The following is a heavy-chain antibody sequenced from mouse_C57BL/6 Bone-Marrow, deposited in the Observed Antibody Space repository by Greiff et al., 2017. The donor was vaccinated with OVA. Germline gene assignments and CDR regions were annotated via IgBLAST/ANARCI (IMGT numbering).Heavy chain of an antibody. Sequence: EVQLQQSGAELVRPGASVKLSCTASGFNIKDDYMHWVKQRPEQGLEWIGWIDPENGDTEYASKFQGKATITADTSSNTAYLQLSSLTSADTAVYYCTARPDSSGWFAYWGQGTLVTVSA. D-gene: IGHD3-2*02. V-gene: IGHV14-4*01. CDR3: TARPDSSGWFAY. CDR1: GFNIKDDY. CDR2: IDPENGDT. J-gene: IGHJ3*01.